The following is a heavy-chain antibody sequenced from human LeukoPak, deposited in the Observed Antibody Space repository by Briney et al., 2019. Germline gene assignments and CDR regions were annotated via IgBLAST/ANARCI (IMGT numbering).Heavy chain of an antibody. V-gene: IGHV4-4*07. CDR1: GGSISSYY. D-gene: IGHD3-3*01. CDR3: AGYYDFWSGYYNWFDP. CDR2: IYTSGST. Sequence: PSETLSLTCTVSGGSISSYYWSWIRQPAGKGLEWIGRIYTSGSTNYNPSLKSRVTISVDTSKNQFSLKLSSVTAADTAVYYCAGYYDFWSGYYNWFDPWGQGTLVTVSS. J-gene: IGHJ5*02.